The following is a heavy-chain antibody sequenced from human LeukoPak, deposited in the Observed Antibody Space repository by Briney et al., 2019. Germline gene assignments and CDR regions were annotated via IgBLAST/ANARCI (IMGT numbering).Heavy chain of an antibody. CDR1: GFTFDDYA. D-gene: IGHD1-26*01. V-gene: IGHV3-9*01. Sequence: GGSLRLSCAASGFTFDDYAMHWVRQAPGKGLEWVSGISWNSGSIGYADSVKGRFTISRDNAKSSLYLQMNSLRAEDTALYYCAKAHMSGSYFDYWGQGTLVTVSS. CDR3: AKAHMSGSYFDY. CDR2: ISWNSGSI. J-gene: IGHJ4*02.